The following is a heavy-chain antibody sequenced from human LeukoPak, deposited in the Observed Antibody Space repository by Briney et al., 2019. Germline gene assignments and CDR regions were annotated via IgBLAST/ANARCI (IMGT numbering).Heavy chain of an antibody. D-gene: IGHD3-22*01. J-gene: IGHJ3*02. CDR2: MNPNSGNT. CDR1: GYTFTSYD. CDR3: ARGHYYENTAFDI. V-gene: IGHV1-8*01. Sequence: ASVKVSCKASGYTFTSYDINWVRQATGQRLEWMGWMNPNSGNTGYAQKFQGRVTMTRNTSISTAYMELSSLRSEDTAVYYCARGHYYENTAFDIWGQGTMVTVSS.